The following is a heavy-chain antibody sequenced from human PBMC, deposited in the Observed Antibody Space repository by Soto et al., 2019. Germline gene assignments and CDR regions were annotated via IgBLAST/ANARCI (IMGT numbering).Heavy chain of an antibody. Sequence: ASVKVSCKASGYTFTSYDINWVRQATGQGLEWMGWMNPNSGNTGYAQKFQGRVTMTRNTSISTAYMELSSLRSEDTAVYYCARDSIAAAGNAYYYGMDVWGQGTTVPVS. CDR2: MNPNSGNT. V-gene: IGHV1-8*01. D-gene: IGHD6-13*01. CDR1: GYTFTSYD. J-gene: IGHJ6*02. CDR3: ARDSIAAAGNAYYYGMDV.